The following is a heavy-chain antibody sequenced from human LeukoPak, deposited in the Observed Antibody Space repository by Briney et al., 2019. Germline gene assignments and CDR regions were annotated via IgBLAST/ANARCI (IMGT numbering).Heavy chain of an antibody. Sequence: PSETLSLTCTVSGDSISGADCYWSWIRQPPGKGLEWIAYVYYSGSTYYNPSLKSRLTISVDTSKNQFSLKLNSVTAADTAVYYCARGGGGSSTVTTYWFDPWGQGALVIVSS. CDR1: GDSISGADCY. D-gene: IGHD4-17*01. J-gene: IGHJ5*02. V-gene: IGHV4-30-4*01. CDR3: ARGGGGSSTVTTYWFDP. CDR2: VYYSGST.